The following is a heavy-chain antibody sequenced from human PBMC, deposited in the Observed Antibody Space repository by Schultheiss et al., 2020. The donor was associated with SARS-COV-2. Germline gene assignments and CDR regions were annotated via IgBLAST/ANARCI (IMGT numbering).Heavy chain of an antibody. CDR2: IYYSGST. D-gene: IGHD3-16*01. J-gene: IGHJ6*02. CDR1: GGSISSSSYY. V-gene: IGHV4-39*01. Sequence: SETLSLTCTVSGGSISSSSYYWGWIRQPPGKGLEWIGSIYYSGSTYYNPSLKSRVTISVDPSKNQFSLKLSSVTAADTAVYYCARVGSYGSGYYYYGMDVWGQGTTVTVSS. CDR3: ARVGSYGSGYYYYGMDV.